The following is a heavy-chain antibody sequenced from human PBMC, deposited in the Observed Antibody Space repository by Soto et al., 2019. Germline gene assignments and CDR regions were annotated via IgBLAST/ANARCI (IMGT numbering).Heavy chain of an antibody. CDR1: GGSITGGSISSTTYY. CDR3: RRSSRYSTDV. Sequence: ETLSLTCTVSGGSITGGSISSTTYYWGWMRQPPGKGLEWIASFFIGGNTYYNPSLKSRVTTSVDTSKNQFSLKLSSVTAADTAVYYCRRSSRYSTDVWGQGTTVTVSS. D-gene: IGHD6-13*01. CDR2: FFIGGNT. J-gene: IGHJ6*02. V-gene: IGHV4-39*01.